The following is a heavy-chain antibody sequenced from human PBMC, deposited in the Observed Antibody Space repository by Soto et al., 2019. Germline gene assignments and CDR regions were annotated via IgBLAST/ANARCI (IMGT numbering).Heavy chain of an antibody. CDR1: GFTFSSYG. CDR3: AKGAHGSTPKYYYYYGMDV. CDR2: ISYDGSNK. D-gene: IGHD2-2*01. J-gene: IGHJ6*02. V-gene: IGHV3-30*18. Sequence: PGGSLRLSCAASGFTFSSYGMHGVRQAPGKGLEWVAVISYDGSNKYYADSVKGRFTISRDNSKNTLYLQMNSLRAEDTAVYYCAKGAHGSTPKYYYYYGMDVWGQGTTVTVSS.